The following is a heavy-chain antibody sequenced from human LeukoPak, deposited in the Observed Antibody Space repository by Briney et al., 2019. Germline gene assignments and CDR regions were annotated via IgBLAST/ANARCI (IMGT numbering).Heavy chain of an antibody. CDR1: GYTFTSYY. D-gene: IGHD3-9*01. J-gene: IGHJ3*02. CDR3: ARERPGDILTGYGQGAFDI. Sequence: GASVKVSCKASGYTFTSYYMHWVRQAPGQGLEWMGIINPSGGSTSYAQKFQGRVTMTRDMSTSTVYMELSSLRSEDTAVYYCARERPGDILTGYGQGAFDIWGQGTMVTVSS. V-gene: IGHV1-46*01. CDR2: INPSGGST.